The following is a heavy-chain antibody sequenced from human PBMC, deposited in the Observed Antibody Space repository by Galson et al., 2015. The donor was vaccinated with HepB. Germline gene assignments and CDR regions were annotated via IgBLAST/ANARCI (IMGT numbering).Heavy chain of an antibody. CDR1: GFTFSDYY. D-gene: IGHD4-17*01. Sequence: SLRLSCAVSGFTFSDYYMSWIRQAPGKGLEWISYISSSTLYTNYADSVKGRFTISRDNAKTSLYLQINGLRAEDTAVYYCARVADADYGDHTHFDSWGQGTLVTVSS. J-gene: IGHJ4*02. V-gene: IGHV3-11*06. CDR3: ARVADADYGDHTHFDS. CDR2: ISSSTLYT.